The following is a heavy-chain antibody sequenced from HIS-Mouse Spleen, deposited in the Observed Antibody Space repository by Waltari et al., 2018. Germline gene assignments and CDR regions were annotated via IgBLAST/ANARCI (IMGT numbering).Heavy chain of an antibody. D-gene: IGHD6-13*01. J-gene: IGHJ5*02. V-gene: IGHV3-30*18. CDR3: AKEYSSSHNWFDP. CDR1: GFTFRSYG. CDR2: ISYDGSNK. Sequence: QVQLVASGGGVVQPGRSLRLSCAASGFTFRSYGMHWARPAPGKGLEWVAVISYDGSNKYYADSVKGRFTISRDNSKNTLYLQMNSLRAEDTAVYYCAKEYSSSHNWFDPWGQGTLVTVSS.